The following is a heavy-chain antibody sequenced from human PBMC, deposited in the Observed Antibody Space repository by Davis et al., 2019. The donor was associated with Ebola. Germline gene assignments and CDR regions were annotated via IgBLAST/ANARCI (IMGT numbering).Heavy chain of an antibody. V-gene: IGHV3-30*18. CDR3: AKDGGTMIVVVLLDY. CDR2: ISYDGSNK. D-gene: IGHD3-22*01. J-gene: IGHJ4*02. CDR1: GFTFSSYG. Sequence: GESLKISCAASGFTFSSYGMHWVRQAPGEGLEWVAVISYDGSNKYYADSVKGRFTISRDNSKNTLYLQMNSLRAGDTAVYYCAKDGGTMIVVVLLDYWGQGTLVTVSS.